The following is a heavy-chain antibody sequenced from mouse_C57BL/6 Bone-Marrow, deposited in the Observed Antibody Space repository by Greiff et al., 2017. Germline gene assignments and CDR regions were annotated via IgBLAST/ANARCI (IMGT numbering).Heavy chain of an antibody. CDR1: GFTFSNYW. J-gene: IGHJ3*01. CDR2: IRLKSDNYAT. V-gene: IGHV6-3*01. D-gene: IGHD2-5*01. Sequence: DVKLVESGGGLVQPGGSMKLSCVASGFTFSNYWMNWVRQSPEKGLEWVAQIRLKSDNYATHYAESVKGRFTISRDDSKSSVSLQMNNLRAEDTGIYYCTGRYSKAYWGQGTLVTVSA. CDR3: TGRYSKAY.